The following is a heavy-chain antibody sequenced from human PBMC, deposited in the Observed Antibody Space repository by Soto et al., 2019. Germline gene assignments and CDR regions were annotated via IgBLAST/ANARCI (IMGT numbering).Heavy chain of an antibody. J-gene: IGHJ3*02. Sequence: SVKVSCKVSGYTLTELSMHWVRQAPGKGLEWMGGFDPEDGETIYAQKFQGRVTMTEDTSTDTAYMELSSLRSEDTAVYYCARSTQNYYDSSALDAFDIWGQGTMVTVSS. V-gene: IGHV1-24*01. CDR3: ARSTQNYYDSSALDAFDI. CDR1: GYTLTELS. CDR2: FDPEDGET. D-gene: IGHD3-22*01.